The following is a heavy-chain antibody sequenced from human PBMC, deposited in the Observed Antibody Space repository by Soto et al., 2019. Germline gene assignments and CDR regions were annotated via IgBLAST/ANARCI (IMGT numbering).Heavy chain of an antibody. Sequence: GASVNVSCKASGYTFTSYGISWVRQAPGQGLEWMGWISAYNGNTNYAQKLQGRVTMTTDTSTSTAYMELRSLRSDDTAVYYCARVGDIAVDDAFDIWGQGTMVTVSS. CDR1: GYTFTSYG. CDR2: ISAYNGNT. D-gene: IGHD6-19*01. CDR3: ARVGDIAVDDAFDI. V-gene: IGHV1-18*04. J-gene: IGHJ3*02.